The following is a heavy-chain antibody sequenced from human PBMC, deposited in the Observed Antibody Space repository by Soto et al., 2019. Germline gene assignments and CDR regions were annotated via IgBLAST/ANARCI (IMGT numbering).Heavy chain of an antibody. CDR1: GGAVSIDSHY. CDR2: IYSSGST. V-gene: IGHV4-61*01. CDR3: ARFVRSCSGTTCYTRADV. D-gene: IGHD2-2*02. J-gene: IGHJ6*02. Sequence: SDPRPLTGTVSGGAVSIDSHYGSGSRQPPGKRVEWIGFIYSSGSTNYNPSLKSRVTMSVDTSKNQFSLKLRSVIVADTAVYHCARFVRSCSGTTCYTRADVWGQGTTVT.